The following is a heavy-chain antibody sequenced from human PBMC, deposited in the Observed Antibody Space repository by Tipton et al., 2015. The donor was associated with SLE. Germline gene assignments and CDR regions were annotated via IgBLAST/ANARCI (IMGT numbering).Heavy chain of an antibody. V-gene: IGHV4-59*01. J-gene: IGHJ6*02. Sequence: TLSLTCTVSGGSISSYYWSWIRQPPGKGLEWIGYIYYSGSTNYNPSLKSRVTISVDTSKNQFSLKLSSVTAADTAVYYCARQYYHYYGMDVWGQGTTVTVSS. CDR2: IYYSGST. CDR3: ARQYYHYYGMDV. CDR1: GGSISSYY.